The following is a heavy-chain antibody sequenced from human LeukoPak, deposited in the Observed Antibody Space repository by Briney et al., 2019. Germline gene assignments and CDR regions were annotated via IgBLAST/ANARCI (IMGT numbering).Heavy chain of an antibody. V-gene: IGHV3-7*01. CDR1: GFTFSAYW. Sequence: GGSLRLSCAASGFTFSAYWMTWVRQAPGKGLAWVANIIEGGDVKYYVDSVKGRFTISRDNTKNSLYLQMTSLRADDTAVYYCARVGKNGWDFDHWGQGTLVAVSS. CDR2: IIEGGDVK. D-gene: IGHD6-19*01. CDR3: ARVGKNGWDFDH. J-gene: IGHJ4*02.